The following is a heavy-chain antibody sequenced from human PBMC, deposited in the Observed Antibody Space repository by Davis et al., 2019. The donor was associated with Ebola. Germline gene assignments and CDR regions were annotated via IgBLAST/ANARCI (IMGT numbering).Heavy chain of an antibody. CDR1: GYTFSSYG. CDR3: ARESTDYGDYRLDY. D-gene: IGHD4-17*01. V-gene: IGHV1-18*01. Sequence: AASVKVSCKASGYTFSSYGINWVRQAPGQGLEWMGWISAYNGNTKYSQKLQGRVTMTTDTSTSTAYMELRSLRSDDTAVYYCARESTDYGDYRLDYWGQGTLVTVSS. J-gene: IGHJ4*02. CDR2: ISAYNGNT.